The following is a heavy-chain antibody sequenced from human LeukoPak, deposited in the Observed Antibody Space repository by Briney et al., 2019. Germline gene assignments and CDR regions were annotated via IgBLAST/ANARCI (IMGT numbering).Heavy chain of an antibody. CDR1: GGSITGSY. V-gene: IGHV4-59*01. CDR2: VYSSGST. J-gene: IGHJ2*01. CDR3: ARGGWSLDF. Sequence: SETLSLTCAVSGGSITGSYWSWIRQPPGKGLEWIGYVYSSGSTDYNPPLKSRVTISVDTSKNQFSLKLSSVTAADTAVYFCARGGWSLDFWGRGTLVAVSS.